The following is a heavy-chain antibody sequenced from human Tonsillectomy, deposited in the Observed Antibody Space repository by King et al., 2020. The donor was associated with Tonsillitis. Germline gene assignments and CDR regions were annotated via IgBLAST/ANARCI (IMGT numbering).Heavy chain of an antibody. J-gene: IGHJ3*02. Sequence: QVQLVESGGGLAKPGGSLRLSCAASGFTFSDYYMSWIRQAPGKGLEWGSYISRSGSTIYYGDSVKGRLTISRDNAKNSLYRKMNSLRAEDTAVYYCATGTSYDFWSAYYDAFAIWGRGTMVTVPS. D-gene: IGHD3-3*01. V-gene: IGHV3-11*01. CDR2: ISRSGSTI. CDR3: ATGTSYDFWSAYYDAFAI. CDR1: GFTFSDYY.